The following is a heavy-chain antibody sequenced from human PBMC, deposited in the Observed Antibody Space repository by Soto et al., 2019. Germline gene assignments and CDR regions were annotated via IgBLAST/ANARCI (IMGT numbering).Heavy chain of an antibody. J-gene: IGHJ5*02. CDR3: ARDRATYNDFWSGYYPYNWFDP. V-gene: IGHV4-4*02. CDR1: GGSISSSNW. CDR2: IYHSGST. Sequence: PSETLSVTCAVSGGSISSSNWWSCVRQPPGKGLEWIGEIYHSGSTNYNPSLKSRVTISVDKSKNQFSLKLSSVTAADTAVYYCARDRATYNDFWSGYYPYNWFDPWGQGTLVTVSS. D-gene: IGHD3-3*01.